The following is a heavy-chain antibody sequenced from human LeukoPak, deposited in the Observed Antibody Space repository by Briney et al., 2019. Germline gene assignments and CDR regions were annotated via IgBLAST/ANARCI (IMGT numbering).Heavy chain of an antibody. Sequence: SQTLSLTCAASGVTISSVGYSWSCIRPPPGKGLEGIGYIYHSGSTYYNPALKSRVTISVDRYKNQFSLKLSSVTAADTAVYYCASMTTVPTGFDYWGQGTLVTVSS. CDR3: ASMTTVPTGFDY. V-gene: IGHV4-30-2*01. D-gene: IGHD4-17*01. CDR1: GVTISSVGYS. J-gene: IGHJ4*02. CDR2: IYHSGST.